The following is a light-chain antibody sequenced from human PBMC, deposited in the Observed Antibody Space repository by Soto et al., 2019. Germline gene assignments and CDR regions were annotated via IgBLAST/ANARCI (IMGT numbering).Light chain of an antibody. J-gene: IGKJ4*01. CDR3: QQYNSYSTLT. CDR2: DAS. CDR1: QSISSW. Sequence: DIQMTQSPSTLSASVGDRVTITCRASQSISSWLAWYQQKPGKAHKLLIYDASSLESGVPSRFSGSGSGTEFTLTISSLQPDDFATYYGQQYNSYSTLTFGGGTKLDIK. V-gene: IGKV1-5*01.